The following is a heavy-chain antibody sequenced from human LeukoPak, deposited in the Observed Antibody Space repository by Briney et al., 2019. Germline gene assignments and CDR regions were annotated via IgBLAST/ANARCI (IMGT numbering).Heavy chain of an antibody. V-gene: IGHV3-30*03. CDR2: ISYDGSNK. CDR1: GFTFSSYG. D-gene: IGHD5-24*01. CDR3: ARDDENGYNSLDY. Sequence: GGSLRLSCAASGFTFSSYGMHWVRQAPGKGLEWVAVISYDGSNKYYADSVKGRFTISRDNSKSTLYLQMNSLRADDTAVFYCARDDENGYNSLDYWGQGTLVTVSS. J-gene: IGHJ4*02.